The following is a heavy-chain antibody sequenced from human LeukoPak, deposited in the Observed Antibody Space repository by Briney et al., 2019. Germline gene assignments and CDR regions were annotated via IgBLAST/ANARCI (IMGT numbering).Heavy chain of an antibody. J-gene: IGHJ4*02. V-gene: IGHV4-39*01. CDR1: GGSISSSSYY. CDR3: ATNGRITIFGVVNQFFDY. D-gene: IGHD3-3*01. CDR2: IYYSGST. Sequence: SSETLSLTCTVSGGSISSSSYYWGWIRQPPGKGLEWIGSIYYSGSTYYNPSLKSRVTISVDTSKNQFSLKLSSVTAVDTAVYYCATNGRITIFGVVNQFFDYWGQGTLVTVSS.